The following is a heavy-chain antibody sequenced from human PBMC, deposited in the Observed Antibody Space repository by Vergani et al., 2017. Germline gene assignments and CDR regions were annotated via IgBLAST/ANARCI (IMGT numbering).Heavy chain of an antibody. CDR3: ASSYYDSSGPNAFDI. CDR2: IYYSGST. V-gene: IGHV4-59*01. CDR1: GGSISSYY. Sequence: QVQLQESGPGLVKPSETLSLTCTVSGGSISSYYWSCIRPPPGKGLEWIGYIYYSGSTNYNPSLKSRVTISVDPSKNPFSLKLSSVTAADTAVYYFASSYYDSSGPNAFDIWGQGTM. J-gene: IGHJ3*02. D-gene: IGHD3-22*01.